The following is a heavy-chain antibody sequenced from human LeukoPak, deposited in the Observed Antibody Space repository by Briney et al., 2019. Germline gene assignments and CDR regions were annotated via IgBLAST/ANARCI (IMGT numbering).Heavy chain of an antibody. J-gene: IGHJ2*01. D-gene: IGHD3-16*02. CDR3: ARDLHDYVWGSYRYGWYFDL. V-gene: IGHV4-4*02. Sequence: SETLSLTCGVSGGSVSSTNWWTWIRQPPGKGLEWIGEVHLDGRTNFNPSLKSRLTMSVDLSENHVSLKLTSVTAADTAVYYCARDLHDYVWGSYRYGWYFDLWGRGTLVTVSS. CDR1: GGSVSSTNW. CDR2: VHLDGRT.